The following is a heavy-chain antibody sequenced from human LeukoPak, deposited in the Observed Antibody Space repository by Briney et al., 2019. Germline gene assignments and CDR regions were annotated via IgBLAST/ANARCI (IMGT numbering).Heavy chain of an antibody. CDR1: GYTFTGYY. CDR3: ARDSSGYTPTSYFDY. Sequence: ASVKVSCKASGYTFTGYYMHWVRQAPGQGLEWMGWINPNSGGTNYAQKFQGGVTMTRDTSISTAYMELSRLRSDDTAVYYCARDSSGYTPTSYFDYWGQGTLVTVSS. D-gene: IGHD3-22*01. J-gene: IGHJ4*02. V-gene: IGHV1-2*02. CDR2: INPNSGGT.